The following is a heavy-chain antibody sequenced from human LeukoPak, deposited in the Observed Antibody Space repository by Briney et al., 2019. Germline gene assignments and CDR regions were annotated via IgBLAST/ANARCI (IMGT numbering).Heavy chain of an antibody. D-gene: IGHD5-24*01. J-gene: IGHJ4*02. V-gene: IGHV1-46*01. CDR2: INPSGGTT. CDR3: ARSNGYNELASY. CDR1: GYTFTSYH. Sequence: GASVKVSCKASGYTFTSYHMHWVRQAPGQGLEWMGIINPSGGTTNYAQKFRGRVTITADKSTSTAYMELSSLRSEDTAVYYCARSNGYNELASYWGQGTLVTVSS.